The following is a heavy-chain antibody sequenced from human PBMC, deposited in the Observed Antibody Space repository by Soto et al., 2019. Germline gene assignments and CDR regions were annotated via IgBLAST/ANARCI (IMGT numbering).Heavy chain of an antibody. CDR3: ASDTQGRSARYYYYYGMDV. D-gene: IGHD2-15*01. Sequence: TLSLTCTVSGGSISSGGYYWSWIRQHPGKGLEWIGYIDYSGSTYYNPSLKSRVTISVDTSKNQFSLKLSSVTAADTAVYYCASDTQGRSARYYYYYGMDVWGQGTTVTVSS. CDR1: GGSISSGGYY. CDR2: IDYSGST. V-gene: IGHV4-31*03. J-gene: IGHJ6*02.